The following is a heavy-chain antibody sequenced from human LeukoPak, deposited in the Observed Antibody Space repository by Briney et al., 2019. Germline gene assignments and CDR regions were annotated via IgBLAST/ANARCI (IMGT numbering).Heavy chain of an antibody. Sequence: GGSLRLSCAASGFPFSSHWLSWFRQSPGKGLEWVANIKQDGSEKYYVDSVKGRFTISRDNAKNSQYLQMNSLRAEDTAVYYCASGGGWVFDNWGLGTLVTVSS. CDR2: IKQDGSEK. CDR1: GFPFSSHW. D-gene: IGHD6-19*01. CDR3: ASGGGWVFDN. V-gene: IGHV3-7*01. J-gene: IGHJ4*02.